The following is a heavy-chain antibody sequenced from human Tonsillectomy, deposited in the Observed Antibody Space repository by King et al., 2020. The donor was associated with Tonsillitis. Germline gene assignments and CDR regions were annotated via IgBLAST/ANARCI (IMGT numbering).Heavy chain of an antibody. V-gene: IGHV1-2*02. Sequence: QLVQSGAEVKKPGASVKVSCKASGYTFTGYYLHWVRQAPGQGLELMGWINTNSGGTNFAKKYKGRVNMTMDTSISTAYMELTRLRSDDTAVYYCARGPVVGLRGWFDPWGQGTLVTVSS. D-gene: IGHD5-18*01. J-gene: IGHJ5*02. CDR3: ARGPVVGLRGWFDP. CDR1: GYTFTGYY. CDR2: INTNSGGT.